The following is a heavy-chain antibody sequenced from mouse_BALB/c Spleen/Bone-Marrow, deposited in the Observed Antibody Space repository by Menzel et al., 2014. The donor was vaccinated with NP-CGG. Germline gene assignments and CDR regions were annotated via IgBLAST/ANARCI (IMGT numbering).Heavy chain of an antibody. CDR2: INPESSTI. D-gene: IGHD1-1*01. CDR1: GFDFSRYW. J-gene: IGHJ1*01. Sequence: EVKLVASGGGLVQPGGSLKLSCAASGFDFSRYWMSWVRQAPGKGLEWIGEINPESSTINYTPSLKDKFIISRDNAKNTLYLQMSKVRSEDTALYYSARLNYYGNLFVWGAGTTVTVSS. CDR3: ARLNYYGNLFV. V-gene: IGHV4-1*02.